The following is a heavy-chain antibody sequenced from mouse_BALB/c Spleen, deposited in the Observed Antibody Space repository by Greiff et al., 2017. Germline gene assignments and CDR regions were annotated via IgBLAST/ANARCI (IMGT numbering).Heavy chain of an antibody. Sequence: EVKLVESGGGLVQPGGSRKLSCAASGFTFSSFGMHWVRQAPEKGLEWVAYISSGSSTIYYADTVKGRFTISRDNPKNTLFLQMTSLRSEDTAMYYCARSDSSGYPFDYWGQGTTLTVSS. J-gene: IGHJ2*01. CDR1: GFTFSSFG. CDR2: ISSGSSTI. V-gene: IGHV5-17*02. D-gene: IGHD3-2*01. CDR3: ARSDSSGYPFDY.